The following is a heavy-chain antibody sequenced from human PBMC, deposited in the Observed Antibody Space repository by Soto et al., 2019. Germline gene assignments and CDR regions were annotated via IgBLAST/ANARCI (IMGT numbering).Heavy chain of an antibody. J-gene: IGHJ4*02. CDR1: GGSTSSGGYS. CDR2: ISHSGST. Sequence: SETLSLTCAVSGGSTSSGGYSWSWLRQPPGKGLEWIGYISHSGSTYYNPSLKSRVTISVDTSKNQFSLRLSSMTAADTAVYYCARGGLLPDYWGQGTLVTVSS. V-gene: IGHV4-30-2*01. CDR3: ARGGLLPDY. D-gene: IGHD6-19*01.